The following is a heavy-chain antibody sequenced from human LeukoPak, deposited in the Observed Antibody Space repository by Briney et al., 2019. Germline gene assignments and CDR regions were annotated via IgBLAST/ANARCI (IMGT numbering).Heavy chain of an antibody. V-gene: IGHV3-21*05. J-gene: IGHJ4*02. D-gene: IGHD6-19*01. Sequence: PGGSLRLSCAASGFTFSSYSMNWVRQAPGKGLEWVPYIPSTSSVIYYADSVKGRFTISRDNAKNSLYLQMNSLRAEDTAVYYCAREGASGGSGWYYYFDYWGQGTLVTVSS. CDR2: IPSTSSVI. CDR3: AREGASGGSGWYYYFDY. CDR1: GFTFSSYS.